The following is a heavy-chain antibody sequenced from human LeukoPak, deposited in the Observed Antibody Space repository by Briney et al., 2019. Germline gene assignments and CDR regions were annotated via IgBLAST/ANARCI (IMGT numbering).Heavy chain of an antibody. V-gene: IGHV4-59*01. CDR3: ARDDCGSGGSCYYRGGAFDI. J-gene: IGHJ3*02. CDR2: IYYSGST. Sequence: SETLSLTCTVSGGSISSYYWSWIRQPPGKGLEWIGYIYYSGSTNYNPSLKSRVTISVDTSKNQFSLKLSSVTAADTAVYYCARDDCGSGGSCYYRGGAFDIWGQGTMVTVSS. D-gene: IGHD2-15*01. CDR1: GGSISSYY.